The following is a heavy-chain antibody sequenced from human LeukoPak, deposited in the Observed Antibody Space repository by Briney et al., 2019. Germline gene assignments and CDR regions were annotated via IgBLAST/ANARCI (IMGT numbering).Heavy chain of an antibody. J-gene: IGHJ4*02. Sequence: SQTLSLTCTVSGGSISSGGYYWSWIRQHPGKGLEWIGYIYYSGSTYYNPSLKSRVTISVDTSKNQFSLKLSPVTAADTAVYYCARGHYYDSSGYGSWGQGTLVTVSS. CDR1: GGSISSGGYY. V-gene: IGHV4-31*03. CDR3: ARGHYYDSSGYGS. CDR2: IYYSGST. D-gene: IGHD3-22*01.